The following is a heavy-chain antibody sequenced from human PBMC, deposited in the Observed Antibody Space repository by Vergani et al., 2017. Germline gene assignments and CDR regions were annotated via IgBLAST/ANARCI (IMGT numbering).Heavy chain of an antibody. Sequence: QVQLQESGPGLVKPSETLSLTCTVSGGSISSHYWSWIRQPPGKGLEWIGYIYYSGSTNYNPSLKSRVTISVDTSKNQFSLKLSSLRSEDTAVYYCAVGATRWFDPWGQGTLVTVSS. CDR1: GGSISSHY. CDR3: AVGATRWFDP. V-gene: IGHV4-59*11. CDR2: IYYSGST. D-gene: IGHD1-26*01. J-gene: IGHJ5*02.